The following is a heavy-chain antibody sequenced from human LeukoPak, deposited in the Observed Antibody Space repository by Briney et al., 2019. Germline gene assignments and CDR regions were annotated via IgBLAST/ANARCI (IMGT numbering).Heavy chain of an antibody. J-gene: IGHJ6*03. D-gene: IGHD6-13*01. V-gene: IGHV3-30*18. CDR3: AKDLRGNSWGGYYYMDV. CDR1: GFTFSSYG. CDR2: VSYDGNNK. Sequence: GRSLRLSCAASGFTFSSYGTHWVRQAPGKGLEWVAVVSYDGNNKYYADSVKGRFTISRDNSKNTLYLQMNSLRPDDTAVYYCAKDLRGNSWGGYYYMDVWGKGTTVTVSS.